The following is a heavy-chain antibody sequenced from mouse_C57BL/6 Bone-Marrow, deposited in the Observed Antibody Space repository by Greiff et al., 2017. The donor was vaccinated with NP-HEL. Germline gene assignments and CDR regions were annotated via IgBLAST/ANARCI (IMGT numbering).Heavy chain of an antibody. CDR3: ARGYYGSTRYYAMDY. D-gene: IGHD1-1*01. CDR2: INPGSGGT. CDR1: GYAFTNYL. V-gene: IGHV1-54*01. Sequence: QVQLQQSGAELVRPGTSVKVSCKASGYAFTNYLIEWVKQRPGQGLEWIGVINPGSGGTTYNEKFKGKATLTADKSSSTAYMQLSSLTSEDSAVYFCARGYYGSTRYYAMDYWGQGTSVTVSS. J-gene: IGHJ4*01.